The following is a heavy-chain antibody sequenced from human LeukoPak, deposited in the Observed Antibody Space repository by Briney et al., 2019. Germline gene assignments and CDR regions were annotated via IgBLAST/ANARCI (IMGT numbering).Heavy chain of an antibody. J-gene: IGHJ2*01. CDR3: AKDSESADWVIPFDL. D-gene: IGHD3-9*01. Sequence: PSQTLSLTCTVSGGSISSGEYYWSWIRQPPGKGLEWLGFISYSGSTYYNPSLKSRLTISMDTSKNQFSLKLNSVTAADTAVYYCAKDSESADWVIPFDLWGRGTLVTVSS. CDR2: ISYSGST. CDR1: GGSISSGEYY. V-gene: IGHV4-30-4*01.